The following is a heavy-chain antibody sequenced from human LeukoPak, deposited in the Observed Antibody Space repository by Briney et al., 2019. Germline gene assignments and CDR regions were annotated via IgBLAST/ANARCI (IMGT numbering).Heavy chain of an antibody. CDR1: GGSISSGSYY. CDR3: ARDPHSEGYGMDV. Sequence: PSETLSLTCTVSGGSISSGSYYWSWIRQPAGKGLEWIGRIYTSGSTNYNPSLKSRVTISVDTSKNQFSLKLSSVTAADTAVYYCARDPHSEGYGMDVWGQGTTVTVSS. J-gene: IGHJ6*02. D-gene: IGHD6-13*01. CDR2: IYTSGST. V-gene: IGHV4-61*02.